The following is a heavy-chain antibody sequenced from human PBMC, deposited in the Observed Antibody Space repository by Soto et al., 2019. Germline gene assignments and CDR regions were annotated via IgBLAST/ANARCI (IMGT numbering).Heavy chain of an antibody. V-gene: IGHV1-18*04. D-gene: IGHD6-19*01. CDR3: AKVQGIVVAGARLWFDP. CDR2: ISAYNGNT. CDR1: GYTFTSYG. J-gene: IGHJ5*02. Sequence: QVQLVQSGAEVKKPGASVKVSCKASGYTFTSYGISWVRQAPGQGLEWMGWISAYNGNTNTAQKRQGRVTMTTDTSTSTAYKELRSLRSDDTAVYYCAKVQGIVVAGARLWFDPWGQGTLFTVSS.